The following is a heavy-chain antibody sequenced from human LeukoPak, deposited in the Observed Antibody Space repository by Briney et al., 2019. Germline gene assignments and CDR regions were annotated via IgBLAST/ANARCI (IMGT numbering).Heavy chain of an antibody. CDR2: IIPIFGTA. D-gene: IGHD6-19*01. J-gene: IGHJ4*02. Sequence: GASVKVSCKASGGTFSSYGISWVRQAPGQGLEWMGGIIPIFGTANYAQKFQGRVTITAHESTSTAYMELSSLRSEDTAVYYCASPPRLAVAGNFHYWGQGTLVTVSS. CDR1: GGTFSSYG. V-gene: IGHV1-69*13. CDR3: ASPPRLAVAGNFHY.